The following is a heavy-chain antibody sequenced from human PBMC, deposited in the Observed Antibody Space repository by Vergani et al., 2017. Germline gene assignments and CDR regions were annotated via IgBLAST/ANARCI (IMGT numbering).Heavy chain of an antibody. CDR1: GGSFSGYY. Sequence: QLQLQQWGAGLLKPSETLSLTCAVYGGSFSGYYWSWIRQPPGKGLEWIGEINHSGSTNYNPSLKSRVTISVDTSKNQFSLKLSSVTAADTAVYYCARAQTYCSGGSCYSGSAFDIWGQGTMVTVSS. V-gene: IGHV4-34*01. CDR3: ARAQTYCSGGSCYSGSAFDI. D-gene: IGHD2-15*01. CDR2: INHSGST. J-gene: IGHJ3*02.